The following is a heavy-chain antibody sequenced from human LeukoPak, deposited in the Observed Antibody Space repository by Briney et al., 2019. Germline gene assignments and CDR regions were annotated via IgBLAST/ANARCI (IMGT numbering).Heavy chain of an antibody. D-gene: IGHD2-8*02. J-gene: IGHJ5*01. V-gene: IGHV3-23*01. Sequence: XXXAPGXGLEWVSSLSGIGGKTYYTDSVKGRFTISRDNSKNMLYLQMNSLRVEDTALYYCAQSGQFDSWGQGTLVTVSS. CDR3: AQSGQFDS. CDR2: LSGIGGKT.